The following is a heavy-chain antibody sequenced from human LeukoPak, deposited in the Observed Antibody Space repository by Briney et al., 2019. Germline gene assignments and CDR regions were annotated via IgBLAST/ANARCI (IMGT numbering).Heavy chain of an antibody. Sequence: GASVKVSCKASGGTFSSYAISWVRQAPGQGLEWMGGIIPIFGTANYAQKFQGRVTMTEDTSTDTAYMELSSLRSEDTAVYYCATGREESFGYWGQGTLVTVSS. D-gene: IGHD1-14*01. CDR3: ATGREESFGY. J-gene: IGHJ4*02. CDR2: IIPIFGTA. CDR1: GGTFSSYA. V-gene: IGHV1-69*06.